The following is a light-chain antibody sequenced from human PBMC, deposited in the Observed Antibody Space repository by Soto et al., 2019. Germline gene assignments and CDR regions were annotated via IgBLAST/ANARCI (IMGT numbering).Light chain of an antibody. V-gene: IGLV2-14*01. Sequence: QSVLTQPASVSGSPGQSITISCTGTSSDIGDYNYVSWYQQHPGKAPKLMIYEVSNRPSGVSNRFSGSKSGNTASLTISGLQAEDEADYYCSSYTSSITYVFGTGTKVTVL. CDR1: SSDIGDYNY. J-gene: IGLJ1*01. CDR2: EVS. CDR3: SSYTSSITYV.